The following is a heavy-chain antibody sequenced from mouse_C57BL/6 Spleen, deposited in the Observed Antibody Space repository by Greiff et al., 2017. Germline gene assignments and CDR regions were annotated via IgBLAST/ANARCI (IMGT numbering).Heavy chain of an antibody. J-gene: IGHJ1*03. D-gene: IGHD4-1*02. CDR1: GYSFTSYY. CDR3: ARTNWDWYFDV. CDR2: IYPGSGNT. V-gene: IGHV1-66*01. Sequence: QVQLQQSGPELVKPGASVKISCKASGYSFTSYYIHWVKQRPGQGLEWIGWIYPGSGNTKYNEKFKGKATLTADTSSSTAYMQRSSLTSEDSAVYYCARTNWDWYFDVWGTGTTVTVSS.